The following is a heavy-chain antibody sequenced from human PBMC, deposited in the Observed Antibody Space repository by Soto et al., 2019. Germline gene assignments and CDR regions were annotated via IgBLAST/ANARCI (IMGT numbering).Heavy chain of an antibody. CDR3: AELEGKDDAFDI. J-gene: IGHJ3*02. Sequence: ASVKVSCKASGYTFTSYGISWVRQAPGQGLEWMGWISAYNGNTNYAQKLQDRVTMTRDRSMSTAYMELSSLRSEDTAMYYCAELEGKDDAFDIWGQGTMVTVSS. V-gene: IGHV1-18*01. CDR2: ISAYNGNT. CDR1: GYTFTSYG. D-gene: IGHD1-7*01.